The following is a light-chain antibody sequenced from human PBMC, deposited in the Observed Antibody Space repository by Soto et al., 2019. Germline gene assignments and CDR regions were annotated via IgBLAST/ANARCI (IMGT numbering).Light chain of an antibody. CDR3: QQSYRTPPIT. Sequence: DIQMTQSPSSLSTSVGDRVAITCGSSHSISRYLNWYQQKPGKAHKLLSYAAYSLQSGLPSRFSGSVSGTDFTLTISSLQTEDFATYYCQQSYRTPPITFGQGTRLEIK. CDR1: HSISRY. V-gene: IGKV1-39*01. CDR2: AAY. J-gene: IGKJ5*01.